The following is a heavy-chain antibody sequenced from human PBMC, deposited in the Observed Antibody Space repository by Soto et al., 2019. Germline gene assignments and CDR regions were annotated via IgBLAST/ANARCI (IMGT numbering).Heavy chain of an antibody. V-gene: IGHV1-69*13. J-gene: IGHJ4*02. CDR1: GGTFSSCP. CDR2: ITPIFGTA. Sequence: GASVKVSCKASGGTFSSCPFSWVRQAPGQGLEWMGGITPIFGTAMYAQKFQGRVTITADESTSTVYMELNSLTFEDAAVYYCAADGNTGRYVGVQYSEYWGQGSLVTVSP. D-gene: IGHD3-16*01. CDR3: AADGNTGRYVGVQYSEY.